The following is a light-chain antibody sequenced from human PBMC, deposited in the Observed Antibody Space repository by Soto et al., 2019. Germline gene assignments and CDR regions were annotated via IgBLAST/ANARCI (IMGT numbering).Light chain of an antibody. CDR2: DAS. Sequence: DIQMTQSPSSLSVSVGDSVTITCQASQGIGSSLNWYQQKPGEAPKILIYDASNLEKGVPSRFSGTASGTDFTFTISTLQTEVIATYVCHQYHHLPQSFGQGTKLEI. V-gene: IGKV1-33*01. J-gene: IGKJ2*03. CDR1: QGIGSS. CDR3: HQYHHLPQS.